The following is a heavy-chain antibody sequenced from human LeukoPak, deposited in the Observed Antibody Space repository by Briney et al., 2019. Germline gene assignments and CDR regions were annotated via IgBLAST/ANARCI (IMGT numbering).Heavy chain of an antibody. D-gene: IGHD2-2*01. V-gene: IGHV4-4*07. CDR2: LYTSGST. CDR3: ARDGGVVVPTAPAVFDI. J-gene: IGHJ3*02. CDR1: GGSITDYY. Sequence: YPSETLSLTCTVSGGSITDYYWSWIRQPAGKGLEWIGRLYTSGSTKYNPSLKSRVTISLDTSKNQFSLKLSSVTAADTAVYYCARDGGVVVPTAPAVFDIWGQGTMVTVSS.